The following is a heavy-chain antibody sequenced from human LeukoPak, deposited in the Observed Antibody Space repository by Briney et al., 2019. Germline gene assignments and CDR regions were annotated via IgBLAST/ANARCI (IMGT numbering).Heavy chain of an antibody. J-gene: IGHJ4*02. Sequence: ASVKVSCKASGYTFTGYYMHWVRQAPGQGLEWMGWINPNSGGTNYAQKFQGRVTMTRDMSISTAYMEPSRLRSDDTAVYYCARAEGGWYGDFDYWGQGTLVTVSS. CDR2: INPNSGGT. CDR1: GYTFTGYY. D-gene: IGHD6-19*01. CDR3: ARAEGGWYGDFDY. V-gene: IGHV1-2*02.